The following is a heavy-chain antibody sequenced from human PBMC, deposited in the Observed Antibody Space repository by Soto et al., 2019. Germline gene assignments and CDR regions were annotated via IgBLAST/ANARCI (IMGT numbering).Heavy chain of an antibody. CDR1: GGSFSGYY. CDR3: ARGRYCSGGSCYYHYYYYYGMDV. Sequence: SETLSLTCAVYGGSFSGYYWSWIRQPPGKGLEWIGEINHSGSTNYNPSLKSRVTISVDTSKNQFSLKLSSVTAADTAVYYCARGRYCSGGSCYYHYYYYYGMDVWGQGTTVTV. V-gene: IGHV4-34*01. CDR2: INHSGST. J-gene: IGHJ6*02. D-gene: IGHD2-15*01.